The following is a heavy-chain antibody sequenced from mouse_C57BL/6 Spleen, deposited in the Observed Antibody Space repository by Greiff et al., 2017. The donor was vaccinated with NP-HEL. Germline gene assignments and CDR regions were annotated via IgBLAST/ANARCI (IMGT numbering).Heavy chain of an antibody. D-gene: IGHD2-3*01. Sequence: VQLQQPGTELVKPGASVKLSCTASGYTFTSYWMHWVKQRPGQGLEWIGNINPSNGGTNYNEKFKSKATLTVDKSSSTAYMQRSSLTSEDSAVYYCARVGFDGYYRDFDVWGTGTTVTVSS. CDR3: ARVGFDGYYRDFDV. J-gene: IGHJ1*03. CDR1: GYTFTSYW. CDR2: INPSNGGT. V-gene: IGHV1-53*01.